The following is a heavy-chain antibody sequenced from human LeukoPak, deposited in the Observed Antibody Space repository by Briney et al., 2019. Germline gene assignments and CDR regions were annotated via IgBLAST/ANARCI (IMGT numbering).Heavy chain of an antibody. CDR3: ARGRYYFDY. Sequence: SETLSLTCTVSGDSISSYYWSWIRQPPGKGLEWIGYIYYSGSTNYNPSLTSRVTISLGTSKNQFSLKLSSVTAADTAVYYCARGRYYFDYWGQGTLVTVSS. CDR1: GDSISSYY. V-gene: IGHV4-59*01. CDR2: IYYSGST. J-gene: IGHJ4*02.